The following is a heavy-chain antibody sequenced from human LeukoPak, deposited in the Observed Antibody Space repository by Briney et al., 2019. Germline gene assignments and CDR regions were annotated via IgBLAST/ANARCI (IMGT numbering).Heavy chain of an antibody. CDR1: GHTLNNHF. CDR2: INPRDGST. CDR3: ARGADQEFDF. J-gene: IGHJ4*02. Sequence: ASVTVSCKSSGHTLNNHFIDGGRQAPGQGLEWMGMINPRDGSTRTLQRFQGRLTMPRDTPTGTLSMGLSRLRYEDTATYFCARGADQEFDFWGQGTLVTVSS. V-gene: IGHV1-46*02.